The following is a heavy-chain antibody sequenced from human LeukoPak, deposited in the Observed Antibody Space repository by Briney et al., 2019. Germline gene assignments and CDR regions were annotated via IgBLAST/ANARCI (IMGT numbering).Heavy chain of an antibody. D-gene: IGHD6-6*01. Sequence: PGGSLRLSCAASGFTFSSYSMNWVRQAPGKGLEWVSSISSSSSYIYYADSVKGRFTISRDNAKNSLYLQMNSLRAEDTAVYYCARGKVGQLVPIPYYFDYWGQGTLVTVSS. CDR3: ARGKVGQLVPIPYYFDY. CDR1: GFTFSSYS. J-gene: IGHJ4*02. CDR2: ISSSSSYI. V-gene: IGHV3-21*01.